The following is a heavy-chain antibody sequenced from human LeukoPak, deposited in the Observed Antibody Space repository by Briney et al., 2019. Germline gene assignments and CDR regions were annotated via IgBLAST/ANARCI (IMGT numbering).Heavy chain of an antibody. CDR3: VRDRRGTDRDY. Sequence: GGSLRLSWAPSGFSFSDYYAYWIRQAPGKGLEWVSYISGGSTYINYADSVKGRFTMSRDNAKNSLYLQMNSLRAEDTAIYYCVRDRRGTDRDYWGPGTLVVVSS. CDR1: GFSFSDYY. J-gene: IGHJ4*02. CDR2: ISGGSTYI. D-gene: IGHD3-10*01. V-gene: IGHV3-11*05.